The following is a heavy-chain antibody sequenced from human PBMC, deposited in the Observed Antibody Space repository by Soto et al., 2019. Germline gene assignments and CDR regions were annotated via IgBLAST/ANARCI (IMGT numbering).Heavy chain of an antibody. Sequence: EVQLVESGGGLVQPGGSLRLSCAASGFTFSSYWMHWVRQAPGKGLVWVSCINSDGSTTSYADSAKGRFTISRDNAKNTLYLQMNTLEAEDTAVYYCAKTYSGSAQGVWYFDYWGQGTLVTVSS. CDR1: GFTFSSYW. CDR3: AKTYSGSAQGVWYFDY. V-gene: IGHV3-74*01. D-gene: IGHD1-26*01. CDR2: INSDGSTT. J-gene: IGHJ4*02.